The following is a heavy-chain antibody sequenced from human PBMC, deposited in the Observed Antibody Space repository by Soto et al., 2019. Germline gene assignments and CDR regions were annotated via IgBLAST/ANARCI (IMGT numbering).Heavy chain of an antibody. D-gene: IGHD5-18*01. J-gene: IGHJ2*01. CDR1: GGSVSSGHYC. V-gene: IGHV4-61*01. CDR2: IYYSGST. CDR3: ALLPRAHNTEPRRTLGYFDL. Sequence: QVQLQESGPGLVKPSETLSLTCTVSGGSVSSGHYCWSWVRQPPGKGLEWIGYIYYSGSTNYNPSLRSRAAISVDTSKNQFCLKLSSVTAAATAVFYWALLPRAHNTEPRRTLGYFDLRGRGTQVTVSS.